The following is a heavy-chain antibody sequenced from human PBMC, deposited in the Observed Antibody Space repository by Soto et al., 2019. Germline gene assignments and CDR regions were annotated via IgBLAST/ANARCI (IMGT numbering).Heavy chain of an antibody. J-gene: IGHJ6*02. D-gene: IGHD3-9*01. CDR1: GASISDYY. CDR2: IYYSGST. CDR3: TTTHANFDILTGYSYYGLDV. Sequence: SETLSLTCTVSGASISDYYWSWIRQPPGKGLQWIGYIYYSGSTNYNPSLKSRVTISVDTSKNQFSLNLSSVTAADTAVYYCTTTHANFDILTGYSYYGLDVWGQGTTVTVSS. V-gene: IGHV4-59*01.